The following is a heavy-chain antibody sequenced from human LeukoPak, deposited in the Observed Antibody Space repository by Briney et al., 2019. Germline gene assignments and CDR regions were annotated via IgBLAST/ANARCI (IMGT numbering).Heavy chain of an antibody. J-gene: IGHJ4*02. CDR2: TSGNGAKT. V-gene: IGHV3-23*01. Sequence: GGSLRLSCAASGFPFSSHAMSWVRQAPGKGLEWVSATSGNGAKTYYADSVKGRFTISRDNSRNTLYLQMNSLRAEDTAVYYCAKDSGWPFDYWGQGTLVTVSS. D-gene: IGHD6-19*01. CDR3: AKDSGWPFDY. CDR1: GFPFSSHA.